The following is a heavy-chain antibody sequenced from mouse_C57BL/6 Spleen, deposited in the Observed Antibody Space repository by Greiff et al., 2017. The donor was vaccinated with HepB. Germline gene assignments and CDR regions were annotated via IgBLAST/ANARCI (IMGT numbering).Heavy chain of an antibody. D-gene: IGHD1-1*01. CDR2: IDPNSGGT. J-gene: IGHJ3*01. V-gene: IGHV1-72*01. CDR1: GYTFTSYW. CDR3: ARWGYYGSSYEAY. Sequence: QVQLKQPGAELVKPGASVKLSCKASGYTFTSYWMHWVKQRPGRGLEWIGRIDPNSGGTKYNEKFKSKATLTVDKPSSTAYMQLSSLTSEDSAVYYCARWGYYGSSYEAYWGQGTLVTVSA.